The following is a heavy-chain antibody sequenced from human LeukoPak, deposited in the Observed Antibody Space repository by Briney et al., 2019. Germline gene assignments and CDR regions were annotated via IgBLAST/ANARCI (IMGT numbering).Heavy chain of an antibody. V-gene: IGHV6-1*01. CDR1: GDGVSSKDAA. D-gene: IGHD3-16*01. CDR2: TYYRSKWYY. CDR3: ARDPIGGSTIFDY. J-gene: IGHJ4*02. Sequence: SQTLSLTCAISGDGVSSKDAAWNWIRQSPSRGLEWLGRTYYRSKWYYDYAVSVKSRVTVNPDASKNQFSLQLNSVTPEDTAVYYCARDPIGGSTIFDYWGQGTLVTVSS.